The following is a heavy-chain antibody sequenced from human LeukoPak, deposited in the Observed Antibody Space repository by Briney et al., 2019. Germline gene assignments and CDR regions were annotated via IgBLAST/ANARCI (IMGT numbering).Heavy chain of an antibody. CDR3: ARDPYYYDSSASQFDP. J-gene: IGHJ5*02. Sequence: GGSLRLSCAASGFTFSSYAMSWVRQAPGKGLEWVSAISGSGGSTYYADSVKGRFTISRDNAKNTLYLQMNSLRAEDTAVYYCARDPYYYDSSASQFDPWGQGTLVTVSS. CDR1: GFTFSSYA. CDR2: ISGSGGST. D-gene: IGHD3-22*01. V-gene: IGHV3-23*01.